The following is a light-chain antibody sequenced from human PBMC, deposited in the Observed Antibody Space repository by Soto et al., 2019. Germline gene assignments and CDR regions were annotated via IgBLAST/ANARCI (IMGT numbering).Light chain of an antibody. CDR3: SSYAGSNNLI. V-gene: IGLV2-8*01. Sequence: QSALTQPPSASGSPGQSVTIPCSGTSRDVGGYNSVSWYQQHPGKAPKLMIYEVNKRPSGVPDRFSASKSDNTASLTVSGLQAEDEADYYCSSYAGSNNLIFGGGTKLTVL. CDR2: EVN. CDR1: SRDVGGYNS. J-gene: IGLJ2*01.